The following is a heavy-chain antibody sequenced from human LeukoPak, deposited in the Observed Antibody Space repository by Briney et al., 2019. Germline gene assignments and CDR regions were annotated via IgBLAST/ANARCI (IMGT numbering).Heavy chain of an antibody. CDR3: VVGGSPGY. Sequence: GGSLRLSCVVSGFTLSSRWMMWVRQAPRKGLVWVSRISTDGYTTAYADFVQGRFTASRDNTKNTWSLEMNSLRAEDTAVYYCVVGGSPGYWGQGTLVTVSS. J-gene: IGHJ4*02. D-gene: IGHD2-15*01. CDR1: GFTLSSRW. CDR2: ISTDGYTT. V-gene: IGHV3-74*01.